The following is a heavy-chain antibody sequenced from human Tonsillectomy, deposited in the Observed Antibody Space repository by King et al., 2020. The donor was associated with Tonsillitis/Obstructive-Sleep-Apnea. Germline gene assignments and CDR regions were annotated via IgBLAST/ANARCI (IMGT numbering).Heavy chain of an antibody. CDR1: GFTFSSYC. CDR3: ARTYYYDSSGYYFGAFDI. D-gene: IGHD3-22*01. Sequence: QLVQSGGGLVKPGGSLRLSCAASGFTFSSYCINWVRQAPGKGLEWVSSISSSSTFIYYADSVKGRFTISRDNAKNSLYLQMNSLRAEDTAVYYCARTYYYDSSGYYFGAFDIWGQGTMVTVSS. J-gene: IGHJ3*02. CDR2: ISSSSTFI. V-gene: IGHV3-21*01.